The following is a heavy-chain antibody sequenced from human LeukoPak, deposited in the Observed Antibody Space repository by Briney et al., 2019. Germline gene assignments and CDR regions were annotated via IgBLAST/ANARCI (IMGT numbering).Heavy chain of an antibody. CDR3: ARDGSSWDGVDY. V-gene: IGHV3-11*01. CDR1: GFTFSDYH. CDR2: ISNSCSTI. D-gene: IGHD6-13*01. J-gene: IGHJ4*02. Sequence: PGGSLRLSCAASGFTFSDYHMSWIRQAPGKGLEWVSYISNSCSTIYYTDSVKRRCPISRDNAKNSLYLQMNSLGAEDTAVYYCARDGSSWDGVDYWGQGTLVAVSS.